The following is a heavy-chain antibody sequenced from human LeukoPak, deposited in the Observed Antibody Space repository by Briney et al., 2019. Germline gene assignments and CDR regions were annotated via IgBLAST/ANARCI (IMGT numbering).Heavy chain of an antibody. D-gene: IGHD5-24*01. J-gene: IGHJ4*02. Sequence: SVKVSFKASGGTFSSYAISWVRQAPGQGLEWMGGIIPIFGTANYAQKFQGRVTITADESTSTAYMELSSLRSEDTAVYYCARLGRDGYKAGVYWGQGTLVTVSS. CDR1: GGTFSSYA. CDR2: IIPIFGTA. V-gene: IGHV1-69*01. CDR3: ARLGRDGYKAGVY.